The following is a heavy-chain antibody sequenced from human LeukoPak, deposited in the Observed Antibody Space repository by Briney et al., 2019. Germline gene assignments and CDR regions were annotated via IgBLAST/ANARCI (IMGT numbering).Heavy chain of an antibody. V-gene: IGHV4-59*01. J-gene: IGHJ5*02. D-gene: IGHD3-22*01. CDR2: VHYSGNT. Sequence: SETLSLTCTVSGGPISIYYWSWIRQPPTKGLEWLGYVHYSGNTNYNPSLESRVTISLETSKNLFSLQLKSLTAADTAVYYCARHSSRYYYNTTGSQGFDPWGQGTLVTVSS. CDR1: GGPISIYY. CDR3: ARHSSRYYYNTTGSQGFDP.